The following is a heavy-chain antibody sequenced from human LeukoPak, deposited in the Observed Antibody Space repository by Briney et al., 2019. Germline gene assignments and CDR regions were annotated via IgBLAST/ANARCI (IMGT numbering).Heavy chain of an antibody. CDR3: VRSPTYYNMDV. Sequence: GGSVRLSCAASGFTFCNYVIHWVRQAPGKGLEWLAVSYDGTNKYYADSVKGRFTISRDHSQSTVDLQMNTLRGADTAVYYCVRSPTYYNMDVWGKGTTVTLS. CDR2: SYDGTNK. CDR1: GFTFCNYV. J-gene: IGHJ6*03. V-gene: IGHV3-30-3*01.